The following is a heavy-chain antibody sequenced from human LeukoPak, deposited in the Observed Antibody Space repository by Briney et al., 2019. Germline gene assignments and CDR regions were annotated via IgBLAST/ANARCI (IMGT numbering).Heavy chain of an antibody. CDR2: ISSSSDYI. CDR1: GFSFSTYA. D-gene: IGHD2-2*01. Sequence: GGTLRLSWVASGFSFSTYAMDWVRQAPGKGLEWVSAISSSSDYIYYTDSVKGRFTVSRDDAKNSLYLQMNSLRAEDTAVYYCARKGYCGSTSCLDGFDIWGQRTMVTVSS. V-gene: IGHV3-21*01. CDR3: ARKGYCGSTSCLDGFDI. J-gene: IGHJ3*02.